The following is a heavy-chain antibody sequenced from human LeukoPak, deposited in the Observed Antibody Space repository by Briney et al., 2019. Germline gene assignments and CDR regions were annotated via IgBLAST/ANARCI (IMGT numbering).Heavy chain of an antibody. CDR3: AGLLLSGTYSDY. D-gene: IGHD1-26*01. J-gene: IGHJ4*02. CDR2: ISPNSGGT. CDR1: GYTFAAYY. Sequence: GASVKVSCKASGYTFAAYYIHWVRQAPGQGLEWMGWISPNSGGTNYAQKFQGRVTMTRDTSISTAYMELSRLRSDDTAVYYCAGLLLSGTYSDYWGQRTLVTVSS. V-gene: IGHV1-2*02.